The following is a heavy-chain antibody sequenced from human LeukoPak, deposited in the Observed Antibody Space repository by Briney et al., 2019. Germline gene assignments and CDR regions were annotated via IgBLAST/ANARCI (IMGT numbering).Heavy chain of an antibody. J-gene: IGHJ4*02. CDR2: ISPNGGST. Sequence: GGSLRLSCVVSGFSFSAYAMHWVRQAPGKGLEYVSAISPNGGSTYYADSVKGRFTISRDNSKNTLYLQMSSLRVEDTAVYYCVPKGNEGYWGQGTLVTVSS. CDR3: VPKGNEGY. V-gene: IGHV3-64D*06. CDR1: GFSFSAYA. D-gene: IGHD1-1*01.